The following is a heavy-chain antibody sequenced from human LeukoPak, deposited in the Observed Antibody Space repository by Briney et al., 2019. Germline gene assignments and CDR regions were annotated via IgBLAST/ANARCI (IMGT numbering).Heavy chain of an antibody. D-gene: IGHD2-15*01. J-gene: IGHJ4*02. V-gene: IGHV4-59*08. CDR1: GASVSNYY. Sequence: SETLSLTCRVSGASVSNYYWSWIRQSPGKGLEWNGFFHYSGSTNYNPSLNSRVTTSIDTSMNQLSLTLVSVTAADTAVYFCARHHDGGPKLRLDFWGLGVLVTVSS. CDR3: ARHHDGGPKLRLDF. CDR2: FHYSGST.